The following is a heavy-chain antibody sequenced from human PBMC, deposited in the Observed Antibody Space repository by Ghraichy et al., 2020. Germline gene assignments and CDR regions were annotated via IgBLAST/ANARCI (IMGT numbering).Heavy chain of an antibody. J-gene: IGHJ4*02. Sequence: GGSLRLSCAASGFTFSSYGMHWVRQAPGKGLEWVAVISYDGSNKYYADSVKGRFTISRDNSKNTLYLQMNSLRAEDTAVYYCAKDLHRIDYGGHDYWGQGTLVTVSS. CDR3: AKDLHRIDYGGHDY. CDR1: GFTFSSYG. CDR2: ISYDGSNK. V-gene: IGHV3-30*18. D-gene: IGHD4-23*01.